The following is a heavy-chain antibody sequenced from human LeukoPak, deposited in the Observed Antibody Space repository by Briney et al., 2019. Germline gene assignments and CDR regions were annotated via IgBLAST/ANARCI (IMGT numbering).Heavy chain of an antibody. CDR1: GGSFSGYY. D-gene: IGHD5-24*01. Sequence: PSETLSLTCAVYGGSFSGYYWSWIRQPPGKGLEWMGELNHSGSTNYNPSLTSRVTISVDTSKSQFSLKLSSVTAADTAVYYCASLWRMATITRTRGAGYYMDVWGKGTTVTVSS. V-gene: IGHV4-34*01. CDR3: ASLWRMATITRTRGAGYYMDV. CDR2: LNHSGST. J-gene: IGHJ6*03.